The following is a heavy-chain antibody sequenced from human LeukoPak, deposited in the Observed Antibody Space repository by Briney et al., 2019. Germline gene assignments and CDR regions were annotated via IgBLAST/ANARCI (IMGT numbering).Heavy chain of an antibody. CDR1: GFTFDDNA. Sequence: GGSLRLSCAASGFTFDDNAMHWVRQAPGKGLEWVSLISGDGGITYYADSVKGRFTISRDNSKNSLYRQMNSLRTEDTALYYCAKGPGDYVWGSYPLVDYWGQGTLVTVSS. CDR3: AKGPGDYVWGSYPLVDY. CDR2: ISGDGGIT. D-gene: IGHD3-16*02. J-gene: IGHJ4*02. V-gene: IGHV3-43*02.